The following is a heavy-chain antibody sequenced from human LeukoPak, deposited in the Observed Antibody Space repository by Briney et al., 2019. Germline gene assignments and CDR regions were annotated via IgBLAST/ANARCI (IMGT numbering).Heavy chain of an antibody. V-gene: IGHV4-34*01. CDR1: GGSFSGYY. CDR3: ARDHDYGGSRSFDY. CDR2: INHSGST. J-gene: IGHJ4*02. D-gene: IGHD4-23*01. Sequence: SETLSLTCAVYGGSFSGYYWSWIRQPPGKGLEWIGEINHSGSTNYNPSLKSRVTISVDTSKNRFSLKLSSVTAADTAVYYCARDHDYGGSRSFDYWGQGTLVTVSS.